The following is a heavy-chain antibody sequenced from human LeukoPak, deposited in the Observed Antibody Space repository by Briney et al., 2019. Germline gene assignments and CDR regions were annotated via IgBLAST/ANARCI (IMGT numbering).Heavy chain of an antibody. J-gene: IGHJ4*02. CDR2: IKQDGSEK. CDR3: AKDGGSLTFDY. CDR1: GFTFSSYW. D-gene: IGHD1-26*01. V-gene: IGHV3-7*01. Sequence: PGGSLRLSCAASGFTFSSYWMSWVRQAPGKGLEWVANIKQDGSEKYYVDSVKGRFTISRDNAKNSLYLQMNSLRAEDTAVYYCAKDGGSLTFDYWGQGTLVTVSS.